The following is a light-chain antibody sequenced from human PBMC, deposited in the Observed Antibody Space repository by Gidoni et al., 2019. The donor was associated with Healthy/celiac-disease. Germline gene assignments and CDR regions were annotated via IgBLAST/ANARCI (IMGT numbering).Light chain of an antibody. Sequence: QSVLTQPPSASEAPTQRVTISCSGSSSNIGNNAVNWYQQLPGKAPKLLIYYDDLLPSGVSDRFSGSKSGTSTSLAISGLQSEDEADYYCAAWDDSLNGRVFGGGTKLTVL. J-gene: IGLJ3*02. CDR1: SSNIGNNA. CDR3: AAWDDSLNGRV. CDR2: YDD. V-gene: IGLV1-36*01.